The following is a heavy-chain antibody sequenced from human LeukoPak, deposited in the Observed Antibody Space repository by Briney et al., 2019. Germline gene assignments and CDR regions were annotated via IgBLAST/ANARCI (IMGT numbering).Heavy chain of an antibody. CDR1: GLTFSGYD. CDR2: VSYDGADK. Sequence: PGKSLRLSCVASGLTFSGYDMHWVRQAPGKGLEWVAVVSYDGADKYYADSVKGRFTISRDNAKNSLYLQMNSLRAEDTALYYCARGVNWFDPWGQGTLVTVSS. V-gene: IGHV3-30*03. J-gene: IGHJ5*02. CDR3: ARGVNWFDP.